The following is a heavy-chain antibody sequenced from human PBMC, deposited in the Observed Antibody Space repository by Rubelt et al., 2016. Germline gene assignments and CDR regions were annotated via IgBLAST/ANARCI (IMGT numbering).Heavy chain of an antibody. Sequence: QVQLVQSGAEVKKPGASVKVSCKASGYTFTSYGISWVRQAPGQGLEWMGWISAYNGTTNYAQQLCGGVSMTTDTSTSTAYTELSSLRSDDTAVYYCARDTRYSSSSNFDYWGQGTLVTVSS. J-gene: IGHJ4*02. CDR2: ISAYNGTT. CDR3: ARDTRYSSSSNFDY. D-gene: IGHD6-13*01. V-gene: IGHV1-18*01. CDR1: GYTFTSYG.